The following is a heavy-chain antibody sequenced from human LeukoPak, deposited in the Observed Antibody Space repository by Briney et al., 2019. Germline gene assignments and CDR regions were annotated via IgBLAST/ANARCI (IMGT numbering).Heavy chain of an antibody. CDR3: AKGTLGYCTNGVCYPFDY. V-gene: IGHV3-23*01. Sequence: GGSLRLSCAASGFTFSSYAMSWVRQAPGKGLEWVSVISGSGGSTYYADSVKGRFTISRDNSKNTLYLQMSSLRAEDTAVYYCAKGTLGYCTNGVCYPFDYWGQGTLVTVSS. D-gene: IGHD2-8*01. CDR1: GFTFSSYA. J-gene: IGHJ4*02. CDR2: ISGSGGST.